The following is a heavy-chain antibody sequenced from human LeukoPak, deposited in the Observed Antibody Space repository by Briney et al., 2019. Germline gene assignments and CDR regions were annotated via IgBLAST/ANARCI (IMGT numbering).Heavy chain of an antibody. CDR2: IWYDGSNK. CDR3: ARSTVTTPDY. D-gene: IGHD4-17*01. V-gene: IGHV3-33*01. CDR1: GFTFSSYG. J-gene: IGHJ4*02. Sequence: GGSLRLSCAASGFTFSSYGMHWVRQAPGKGPEWVAVIWYDGSNKYYADSVKGRFTISRDNSKNTLYLQMNSLRAEDTAVYYCARSTVTTPDYWGQGTLVTVSS.